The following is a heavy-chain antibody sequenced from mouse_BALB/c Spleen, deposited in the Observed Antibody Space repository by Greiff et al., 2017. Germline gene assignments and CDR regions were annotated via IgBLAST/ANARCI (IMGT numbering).Heavy chain of an antibody. D-gene: IGHD1-1*01. CDR2: ISPGDGDT. CDR1: GYAFSSYW. Sequence: VQLQQSGAELVRPGSSVKISCKASGYAFSSYWMNWVQQRPGQGLEWVGQISPGDGDTNYNGKFNGKATLTADKSSSTAYMQLSSLTSKDSAVYFSSTYYGSSPYYYAMDDWGQGTSVTVSS. V-gene: IGHV1-80*01. J-gene: IGHJ4*01. CDR3: STYYGSSPYYYAMDD.